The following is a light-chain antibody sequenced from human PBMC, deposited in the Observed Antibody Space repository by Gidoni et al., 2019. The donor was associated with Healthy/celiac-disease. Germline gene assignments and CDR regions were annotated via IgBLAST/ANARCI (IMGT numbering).Light chain of an antibody. CDR3: QQSYSTPLT. J-gene: IGKJ4*01. CDR2: AAS. Sequence: DIQMTQSPSSLSASVGARVTITCRASQSISSYLNWYQPRPGKAPKLLIYAASSLQSGVPSRFSGSGSGTDFTLTISRLQPEDFATYYGQQSYSTPLTFGGGTKVEIK. V-gene: IGKV1-39*01. CDR1: QSISSY.